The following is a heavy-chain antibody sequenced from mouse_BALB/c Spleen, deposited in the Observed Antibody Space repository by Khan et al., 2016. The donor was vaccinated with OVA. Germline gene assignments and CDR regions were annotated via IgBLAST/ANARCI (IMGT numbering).Heavy chain of an antibody. J-gene: IGHJ2*01. V-gene: IGHV3-2*02. Sequence: EVQLQESGPGLVKPSQSLSLTCTVTGYSITSDYAWNWIRQLPGNKLEWMGYISYSGNPKYNPYLKSRISITRDTSKNQFFLQLNSVTAEDTATYYWSRIYGGDFDYWGQGTTLTVSS. CDR3: SRIYGGDFDY. D-gene: IGHD1-1*01. CDR2: ISYSGNP. CDR1: GYSITSDYA.